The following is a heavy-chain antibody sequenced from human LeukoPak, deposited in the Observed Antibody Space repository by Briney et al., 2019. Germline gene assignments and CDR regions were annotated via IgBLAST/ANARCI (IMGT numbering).Heavy chain of an antibody. CDR3: SRGTIFGVVVMYYSGMDV. Sequence: PVGSLRLACAASGFTLGDYALSWVRQAPGKGLEWVGLIRSNGYGGTTEYAASVKGRFTISRDDSKSIAYLQMNSLKTEDTAVFYCSRGTIFGVVVMYYSGMDVWGQGTTVTVSS. CDR1: GFTLGDYA. D-gene: IGHD3-3*01. J-gene: IGHJ6*02. V-gene: IGHV3-49*04. CDR2: IRSNGYGGTT.